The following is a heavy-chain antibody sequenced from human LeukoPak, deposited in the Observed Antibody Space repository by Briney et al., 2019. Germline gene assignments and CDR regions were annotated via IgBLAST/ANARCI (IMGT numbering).Heavy chain of an antibody. J-gene: IGHJ5*02. D-gene: IGHD5-12*01. CDR1: GYSVSSGYY. CDR2: IDHSGST. CDR3: AREKKSGYDSGMVDWFDP. V-gene: IGHV4-38-2*02. Sequence: PSETLSLTXGVSGYSVSSGYYWGWIRQPPGKGLEWIGSIDHSGSTYNNPSLKSRVTISVDTSKNQFSLKLSPVTAADTAVYYCAREKKSGYDSGMVDWFDPWGQGTLVTVPS.